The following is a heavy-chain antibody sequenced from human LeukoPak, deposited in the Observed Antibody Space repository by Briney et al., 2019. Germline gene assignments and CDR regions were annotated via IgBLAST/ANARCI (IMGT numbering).Heavy chain of an antibody. V-gene: IGHV3-9*01. CDR2: ISWNSDNI. CDR3: AKEGSVCTNGICRYFDF. CDR1: GFTFRDSA. J-gene: IGHJ4*02. D-gene: IGHD2-8*01. Sequence: GGSLRLSCAASGFTFRDSAMHWVRQVPGKGLEWVSSISWNSDNIDYVDSVKGRFTISRDNAKNSLYLQMNSLRPEDTAFYFCAKEGSVCTNGICRYFDFWGQGALVTVSS.